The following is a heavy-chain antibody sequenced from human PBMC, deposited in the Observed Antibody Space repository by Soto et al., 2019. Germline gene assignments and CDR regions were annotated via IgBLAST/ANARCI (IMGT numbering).Heavy chain of an antibody. CDR2: IIPVFGTT. J-gene: IGHJ4*02. V-gene: IGHV1-69*13. D-gene: IGHD3-16*01. CDR3: ARGGGPYVWFNEF. CDR1: GGLFSSFA. Sequence: ASVKVSCKDSGGLFSSFAIIWVRQAPGQGLEWIGGIIPVFGTTNYAQKFQGRVTITADESTNTAYMELSSLTSDDTAIYYGARGGGPYVWFNEFWGQGTQVTVYS.